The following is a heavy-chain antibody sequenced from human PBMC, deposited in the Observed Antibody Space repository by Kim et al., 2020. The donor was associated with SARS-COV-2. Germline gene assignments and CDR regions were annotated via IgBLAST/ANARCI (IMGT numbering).Heavy chain of an antibody. CDR1: GFTFSSYS. J-gene: IGHJ4*02. CDR3: ARSYTYGSGSYQYYFDY. Sequence: GGSLRLSCAAYGFTFSSYSMNWVRQAPGKGLEWVSSISSSSSYIYYADSVKGRFTISRDNAKNSLYLQMNSLRAEDTAVYYCARSYTYGSGSYQYYFDYCGQGTLVTVSS. CDR2: ISSSSSYI. V-gene: IGHV3-21*01. D-gene: IGHD3-10*01.